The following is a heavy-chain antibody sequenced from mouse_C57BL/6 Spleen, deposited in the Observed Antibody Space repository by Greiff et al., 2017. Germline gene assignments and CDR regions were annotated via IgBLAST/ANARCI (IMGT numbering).Heavy chain of an antibody. V-gene: IGHV1-69*01. CDR3: ARWESFDV. D-gene: IGHD4-1*01. Sequence: VQLQQPGAELVMPGASVKLSCKASGYTFTSYWMHWVQQRPGQGLAWIGEIAPYARYTNYTPKLHGTSTFTVAKSSSTAYLQLSSLTSEDSAVYYCARWESFDVWGTGTTVTVAS. CDR1: GYTFTSYW. J-gene: IGHJ1*03. CDR2: IAPYARYT.